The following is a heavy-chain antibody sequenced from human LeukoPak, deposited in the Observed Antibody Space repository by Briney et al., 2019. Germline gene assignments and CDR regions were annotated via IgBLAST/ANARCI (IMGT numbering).Heavy chain of an antibody. D-gene: IGHD6-19*01. Sequence: SETLSLTCAVYGGSFSGYYWSWIRQPPGKGLEWIGEINHSGSTNYNPSLKSRVTISVDTSKNQFPLKLSSVTAADTAVYYCARGQWLADYWGQGTLVTVSS. CDR1: GGSFSGYY. CDR2: INHSGST. J-gene: IGHJ4*02. V-gene: IGHV4-34*01. CDR3: ARGQWLADY.